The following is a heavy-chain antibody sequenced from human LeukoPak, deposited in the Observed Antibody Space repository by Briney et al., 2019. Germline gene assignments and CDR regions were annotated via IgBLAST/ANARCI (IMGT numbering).Heavy chain of an antibody. CDR2: INSDGSST. CDR3: VRGFYAPDY. D-gene: IGHD2-2*01. Sequence: GGSLRLSCAASGFTFSSYWMHWVRQAPGKGLVWVSRINSDGSSTSYADSVKGRFTISRDNARDSLYLQMNSLRVEDTAVYYCVRGFYAPDYWGQGTLVTVSS. J-gene: IGHJ4*02. V-gene: IGHV3-74*01. CDR1: GFTFSSYW.